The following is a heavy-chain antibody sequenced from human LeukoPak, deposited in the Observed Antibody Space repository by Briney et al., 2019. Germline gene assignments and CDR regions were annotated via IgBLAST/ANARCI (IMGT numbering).Heavy chain of an antibody. Sequence: PGGSLRLSCAASGFTFSSYAMSWVRQAPGKGGEWVSAISGSGGSTYYADSVKGRFTISRDNSKNTLYLQMNSLRGEDTAVSYCEKGGGEWLRATGDDYWGQGTLVTVSS. V-gene: IGHV3-23*01. D-gene: IGHD3-3*01. J-gene: IGHJ4*02. CDR3: EKGGGEWLRATGDDY. CDR1: GFTFSSYA. CDR2: ISGSGGST.